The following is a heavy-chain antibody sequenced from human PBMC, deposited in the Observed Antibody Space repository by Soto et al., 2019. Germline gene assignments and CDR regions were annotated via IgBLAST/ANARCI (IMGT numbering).Heavy chain of an antibody. CDR3: ARALFVVDGPDYYYGMDV. CDR2: IIPILGIA. Sequence: QVQLVQSGAEVKKPGSSVKVSCKASGGTFSSYTISWVRQAPGQGLEWMGRIIPILGIANYAQKFQGRVTISADKSTSTAYMQLSSLRSEDTTVYYWARALFVVDGPDYYYGMDVWGQGTTVTVSS. CDR1: GGTFSSYT. D-gene: IGHD2-15*01. V-gene: IGHV1-69*02. J-gene: IGHJ6*02.